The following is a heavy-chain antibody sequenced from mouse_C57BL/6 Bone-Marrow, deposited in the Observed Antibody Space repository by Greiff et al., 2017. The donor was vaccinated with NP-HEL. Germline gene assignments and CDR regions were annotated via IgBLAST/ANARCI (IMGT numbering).Heavy chain of an antibody. CDR2: INPYNGDT. CDR1: GYSFTGYF. V-gene: IGHV1-20*01. Sequence: VQLQQSGPELVKPGDSVKISCKASGYSFTGYFMNWVMQSHGKSLEWIGRINPYNGDTFYNQKLKGKSTLTVDKSSSTAHMELRSQTSEDSTVYYCARSGVNYDYDVGAMDYWGQGTSVTVSS. D-gene: IGHD2-4*01. CDR3: ARSGVNYDYDVGAMDY. J-gene: IGHJ4*01.